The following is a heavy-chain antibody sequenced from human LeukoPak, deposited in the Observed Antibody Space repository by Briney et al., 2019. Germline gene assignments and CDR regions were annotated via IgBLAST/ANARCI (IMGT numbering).Heavy chain of an antibody. V-gene: IGHV3-23*01. CDR3: AKDREEVEMAIIVDY. Sequence: PGGSLRLSCAASGFTFSSYAMSWVRQAPGKGLEWVSAISGSGGSTYYADSVKGRFTISRDNSKNTLYLQMNSLRAEDTAVYYCAKDREEVEMAIIVDYWGQGTLVTVSS. CDR2: ISGSGGST. D-gene: IGHD5-24*01. J-gene: IGHJ4*02. CDR1: GFTFSSYA.